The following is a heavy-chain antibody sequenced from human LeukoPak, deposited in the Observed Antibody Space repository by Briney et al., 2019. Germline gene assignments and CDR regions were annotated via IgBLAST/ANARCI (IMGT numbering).Heavy chain of an antibody. Sequence: PGGSLRLSCAASGFNFITAAMTWVRQAPGKGLEWVSLIGSVGESTYYADSVKGQFTISRDNAKNSLYLQMNSLRDEDTAVYYCARCGQLVPHYWGQGTLVTVSS. V-gene: IGHV3-23*01. J-gene: IGHJ4*02. CDR3: ARCGQLVPHY. CDR1: GFNFITAA. CDR2: IGSVGEST. D-gene: IGHD6-13*01.